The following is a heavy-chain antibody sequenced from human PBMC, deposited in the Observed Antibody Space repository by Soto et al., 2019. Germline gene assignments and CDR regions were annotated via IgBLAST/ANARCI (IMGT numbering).Heavy chain of an antibody. D-gene: IGHD2-2*01. CDR2: ISAYNGNT. CDR3: ARQENTARHQSFDY. J-gene: IGHJ4*02. Sequence: VKVSCKASGYTFTSYGISWVRQAPGQGLEWMGWISAYNGNTNYAQKLQGRVTMTTDTSTSTAYMELRSLRSDDTAVYYCARQENTARHQSFDYWGPGILVTVSS. V-gene: IGHV1-18*01. CDR1: GYTFTSYG.